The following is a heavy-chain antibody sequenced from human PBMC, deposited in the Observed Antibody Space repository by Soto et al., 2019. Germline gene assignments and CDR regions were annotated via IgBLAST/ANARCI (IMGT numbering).Heavy chain of an antibody. CDR3: ARVWGAKYYYDSSGYKGAFDI. Sequence: PSPPLSTTSAISGDSVSSNSAAWNWIRESPSRGLEWLVRTYYRSKWYNDYAVSVKSRITINPDTSKNQFSLQLNSVTPEDTAVYYCARVWGAKYYYDSSGYKGAFDIWGQGTMVTVSS. CDR2: TYYRSKWYN. J-gene: IGHJ3*02. D-gene: IGHD3-22*01. CDR1: GDSVSSNSAA. V-gene: IGHV6-1*01.